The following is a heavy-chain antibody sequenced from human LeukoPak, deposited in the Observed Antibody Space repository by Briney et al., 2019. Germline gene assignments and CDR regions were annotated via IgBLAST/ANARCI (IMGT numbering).Heavy chain of an antibody. J-gene: IGHJ4*02. CDR1: GFTFSSYS. V-gene: IGHV3-48*01. D-gene: IGHD3-22*01. Sequence: SGGSLRLSCAASGFTFSSYSMNWARQAPGKGLEWVSYISSSSSTIYYADSVKGRFTISRDNAKNSLSLQMNSLRAEDTAVYYCARVLHKRNYDSSGYYGYWGQGTLVTVSS. CDR3: ARVLHKRNYDSSGYYGY. CDR2: ISSSSSTI.